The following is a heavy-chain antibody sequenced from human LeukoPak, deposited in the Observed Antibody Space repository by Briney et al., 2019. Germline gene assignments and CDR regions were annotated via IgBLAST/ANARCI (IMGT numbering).Heavy chain of an antibody. V-gene: IGHV3-15*01. J-gene: IGHJ4*02. D-gene: IGHD5-12*01. Sequence: PGGFLRLSCAASGFNLSNAWMSWVRPAPGKGLEWVVRIKRKTDGGTTDYAARVKGRFTISRDDSKNTLYLQMNSLKMEDTAMYYCTTDHDPEAWLRAIDYWGQGTLVTVSS. CDR2: IKRKTDGGTT. CDR1: GFNLSNAW. CDR3: TTDHDPEAWLRAIDY.